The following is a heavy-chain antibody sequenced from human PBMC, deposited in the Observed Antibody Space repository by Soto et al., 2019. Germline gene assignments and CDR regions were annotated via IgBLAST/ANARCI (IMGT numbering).Heavy chain of an antibody. D-gene: IGHD6-13*01. Sequence: LRLSCAASGFTFSSYSMNWVRQAPGKGLEWVSSISSSSSYIYYADSVKGRFTISRDNAKNSLYLQMNSLRAEDTAVYYCASDHSSSWYSDWFDPWGQGTLVTVSS. CDR3: ASDHSSSWYSDWFDP. CDR1: GFTFSSYS. V-gene: IGHV3-21*01. CDR2: ISSSSSYI. J-gene: IGHJ5*02.